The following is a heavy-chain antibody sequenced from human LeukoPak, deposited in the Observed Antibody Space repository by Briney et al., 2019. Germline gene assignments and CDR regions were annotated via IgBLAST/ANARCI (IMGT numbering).Heavy chain of an antibody. D-gene: IGHD4-17*01. CDR2: ISYIGST. V-gene: IGHV4-59*11. CDR3: ARDLITVTKGFDI. CDR1: TDSISSHY. J-gene: IGHJ3*02. Sequence: PSETLSLTCAVSTDSISSHYWSWIRQPPEKGLEWIGYISYIGSTNYNPSLKSRVTISIDTSKNQFSLKLRSVTAADTAVYYCARDLITVTKGFDIWGQGTMVSVSS.